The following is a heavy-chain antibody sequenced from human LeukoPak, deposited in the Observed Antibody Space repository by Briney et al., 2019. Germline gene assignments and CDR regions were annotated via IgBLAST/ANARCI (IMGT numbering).Heavy chain of an antibody. CDR1: GGSISSYY. V-gene: IGHV4-4*07. CDR3: ARGRGSSWYYSDS. Sequence: SETLSLTCTVSGGSISSYYWSWVRQPAGKGLEWIGRIYASGNTNYNPSLKGRVTMTVDTSKNQFSLNLSSVTAADTAVCYCARGRGSSWYYSDSWGQGTLVTVSS. J-gene: IGHJ4*02. CDR2: IYASGNT. D-gene: IGHD6-13*01.